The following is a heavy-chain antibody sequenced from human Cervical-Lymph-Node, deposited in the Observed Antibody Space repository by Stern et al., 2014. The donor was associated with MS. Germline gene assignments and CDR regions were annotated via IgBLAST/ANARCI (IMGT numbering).Heavy chain of an antibody. CDR1: GYTFTSYY. CDR3: ARGVQLWGPDKRFDP. V-gene: IGHV1-46*01. J-gene: IGHJ5*02. D-gene: IGHD5-18*01. Sequence: VQLVQSGAEVKKPGASVKVSCKASGYTFTSYYMHWVRQAPGQGLERMGIINPSGGSTSYAQKFQGRVTMTRDTSTSTVYMELSSLRSEDTAVYYCARGVQLWGPDKRFDPWGQGTLVTVSS. CDR2: INPSGGST.